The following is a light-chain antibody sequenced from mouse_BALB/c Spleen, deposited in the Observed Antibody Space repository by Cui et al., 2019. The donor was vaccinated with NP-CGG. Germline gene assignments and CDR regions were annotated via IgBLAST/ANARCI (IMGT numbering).Light chain of an antibody. CDR2: GTN. J-gene: IGLJ1*01. CDR3: ALWYSNHWV. V-gene: IGLV1*01. Sequence: QAVVTQECAQTTSPGETVTRTCRTSTGDVTTSNYTKWGQEKPDLLFTGLIGGTNNRAPGVPARFSGSLIGDKAALTITGAQTEDEAMYFCALWYSNHWVFGGGTKLTVL. CDR1: TGDVTTSNY.